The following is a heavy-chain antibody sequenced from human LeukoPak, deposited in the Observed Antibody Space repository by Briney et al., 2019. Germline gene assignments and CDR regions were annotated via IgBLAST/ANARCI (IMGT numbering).Heavy chain of an antibody. J-gene: IGHJ6*04. V-gene: IGHV3-48*03. CDR3: AELGIAMIGGV. Sequence: GGSLRLSCAASGFTVSSNYMNWVRQAPGKGLEWVSYISSSGSTIYYADSVKGRFTISRDNAKNSLYLQMNSLRAEDTAVYYCAELGIAMIGGVWGKGTTVTISS. CDR2: ISSSGSTI. D-gene: IGHD3-10*02. CDR1: GFTVSSNY.